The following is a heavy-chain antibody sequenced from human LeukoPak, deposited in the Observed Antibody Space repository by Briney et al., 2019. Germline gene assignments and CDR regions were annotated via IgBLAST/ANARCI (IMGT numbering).Heavy chain of an antibody. D-gene: IGHD4-17*01. Sequence: PGGALRLSCSASGFRFNDYSMNWIRPAPGKGLEYVSGISHNGDSTRYADSVKGRFTVSRDNSKNTLYLQMSSLRPEDTAVYYCVTNYGDYGGGAFDVWGQGTKVIVSS. V-gene: IGHV3-64D*06. CDR2: ISHNGDST. CDR1: GFRFNDYS. CDR3: VTNYGDYGGGAFDV. J-gene: IGHJ3*01.